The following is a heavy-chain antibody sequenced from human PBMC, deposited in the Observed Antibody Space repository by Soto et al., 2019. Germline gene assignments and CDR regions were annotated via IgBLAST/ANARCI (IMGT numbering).Heavy chain of an antibody. D-gene: IGHD5-12*01. CDR2: IVVGSGNT. J-gene: IGHJ4*02. Sequence: ASVKVSCKASGFTFTSSAMQWVRQARGQRLEWIGWIVVGSGNTNYAQKFQERVTITRDMSTSTAYMELSSLRSEDTAVYYCAAVLRGYSGYDYEDYWGQGTLVTVSS. CDR1: GFTFTSSA. V-gene: IGHV1-58*02. CDR3: AAVLRGYSGYDYEDY.